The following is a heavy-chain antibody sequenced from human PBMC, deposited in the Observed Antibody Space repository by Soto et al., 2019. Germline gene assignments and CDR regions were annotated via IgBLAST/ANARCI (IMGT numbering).Heavy chain of an antibody. Sequence: PGGSLRLSCTASGFTFSSYSMNWVRQAPGKGLECVSSISGSGGNTYYADSVKGRFTISRDNSKNTLYLQMNSLRAEDTAVYYCAKSRSYNWNEANFQQWGQGPLVTV. D-gene: IGHD1-20*01. CDR2: ISGSGGNT. CDR1: GFTFSSYS. J-gene: IGHJ1*01. V-gene: IGHV3-23*01. CDR3: AKSRSYNWNEANFQQ.